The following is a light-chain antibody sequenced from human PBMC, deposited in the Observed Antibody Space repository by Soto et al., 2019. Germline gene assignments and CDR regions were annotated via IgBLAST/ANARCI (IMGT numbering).Light chain of an antibody. CDR1: QSVSSN. CDR3: QQYNNWPQT. Sequence: MVITQYPATLSVSPGERATLSCRASQSVSSNLAWYQQKPGQAPRLLIYGASTRATGIPARFSGSGSGTEFTLTISSLQSEDFAVYYCQQYNNWPQTFGQGTKVDNK. V-gene: IGKV3-15*01. CDR2: GAS. J-gene: IGKJ1*01.